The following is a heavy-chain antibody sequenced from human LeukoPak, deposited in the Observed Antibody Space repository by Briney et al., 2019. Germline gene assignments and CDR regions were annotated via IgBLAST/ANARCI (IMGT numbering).Heavy chain of an antibody. CDR1: GYTFSSHG. V-gene: IGHV1-18*01. CDR2: ISGYSGST. D-gene: IGHD6-19*01. CDR3: ARDSDWQIDY. J-gene: IGHJ4*02. Sequence: ASVKVSCKASGYTFSSHGLNWVRQAPGQGLEWMGWISGYSGSTNYAQKFQGRVTVTPDTSTNTVYMEPGSLTSDDTAVYYCARDSDWQIDYWGQGTLVTVSS.